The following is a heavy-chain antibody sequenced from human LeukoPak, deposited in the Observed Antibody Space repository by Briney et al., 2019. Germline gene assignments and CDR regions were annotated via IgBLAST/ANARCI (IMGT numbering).Heavy chain of an antibody. D-gene: IGHD3-10*02. V-gene: IGHV3-48*03. Sequence: GGSLRLSCAASGFSFSSYRMNWVRQAPGKGLEWVSYISSSGSTIYYADSVKGRFTISRDNAKNSLYLQMNSLRAEDTAVYYCAELGITMIGGVWGKGTTVTISS. CDR2: ISSSGSTI. CDR1: GFSFSSYR. J-gene: IGHJ6*04. CDR3: AELGITMIGGV.